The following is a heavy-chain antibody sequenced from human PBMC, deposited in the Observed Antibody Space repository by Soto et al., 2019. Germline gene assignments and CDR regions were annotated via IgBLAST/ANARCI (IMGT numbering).Heavy chain of an antibody. Sequence: SETLSLTCTVSDDAINSYYWNWIRQPPGKGLEWIGYTYYSGTTNYNPSLKSRVTISVDTSKRQFSLKLTSVTAADTAVYYCARFTYYSDSTAYSNSSFDYWGQGALVTVSS. D-gene: IGHD3-22*01. CDR3: ARFTYYSDSTAYSNSSFDY. CDR2: TYYSGTT. J-gene: IGHJ4*02. CDR1: DDAINSYY. V-gene: IGHV4-59*08.